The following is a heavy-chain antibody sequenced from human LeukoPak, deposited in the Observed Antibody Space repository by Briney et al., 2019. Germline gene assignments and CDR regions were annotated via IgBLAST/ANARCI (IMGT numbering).Heavy chain of an antibody. CDR3: AKVKDTSGSRFDY. V-gene: IGHV3-23*01. J-gene: IGHJ4*02. CDR1: GFTFRSYD. Sequence: GGSLRLSRAASGFTFRSYDMSWVRQAPGKGLEWVSDITGTGGNTYYADSVKGRFTISRDNSKNTLYLQMNSLRDEDTAVYYCAKVKDTSGSRFDYWGQGTLVTVSS. D-gene: IGHD3-22*01. CDR2: ITGTGGNT.